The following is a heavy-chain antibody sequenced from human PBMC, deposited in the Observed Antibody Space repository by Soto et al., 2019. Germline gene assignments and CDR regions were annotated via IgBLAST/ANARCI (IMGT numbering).Heavy chain of an antibody. CDR1: GFSLSTSGAG. J-gene: IGHJ4*02. V-gene: IGHV2-5*01. CDR2: ISWKDEK. Sequence: QITLKESGPTLVKPTQTLTVTCTFSGFSLSTSGAGVGWIRQSPGKAPEWLALISWKDEKRYNPGLKSRLTITKHTSKNPVVLTMTDLDPVDTATYFCAHRYGGNYYRWYFDSWGQGTLVTVSS. CDR3: AHRYGGNYYRWYFDS. D-gene: IGHD1-26*01.